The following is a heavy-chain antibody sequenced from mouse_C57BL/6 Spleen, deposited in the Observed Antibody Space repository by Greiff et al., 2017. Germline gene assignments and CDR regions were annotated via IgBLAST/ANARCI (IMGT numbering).Heavy chain of an antibody. CDR3: ARNKKIYYDYDGYYFDY. D-gene: IGHD2-4*01. V-gene: IGHV2-9-1*01. Sequence: VQLQQSGPGLVAPSQSLSITCTVSGFSLTSYAISWVRQPPGKGLEWLGVIWTGGGTNYNSALKSRLSISKDNSKSQVFLKMNRLRTDDTARYDCARNKKIYYDYDGYYFDYWGQGTTRTVSS. CDR2: IWTGGGT. J-gene: IGHJ2*01. CDR1: GFSLTSYA.